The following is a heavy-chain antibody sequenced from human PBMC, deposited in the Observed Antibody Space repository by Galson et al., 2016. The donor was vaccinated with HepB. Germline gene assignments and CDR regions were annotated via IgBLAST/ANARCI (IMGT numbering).Heavy chain of an antibody. Sequence: SLRLSCAASGFTFHDYVMHWVRQAPGKGLEWVSGISWSSGRIGYADSVKGRFTIPRDNDKTSLYLQMNSLRPEDTALYYCTKDKGSSSHYSFDSWGQGTLVTVSS. D-gene: IGHD6-13*01. CDR1: GFTFHDYV. J-gene: IGHJ4*02. V-gene: IGHV3-9*01. CDR3: TKDKGSSSHYSFDS. CDR2: ISWSSGRI.